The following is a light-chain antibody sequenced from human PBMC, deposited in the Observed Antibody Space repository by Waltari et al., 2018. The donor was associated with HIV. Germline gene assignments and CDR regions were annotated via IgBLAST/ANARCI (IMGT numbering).Light chain of an antibody. J-gene: IGLJ1*01. CDR2: GNS. CDR3: QSYDSSLSGYV. V-gene: IGLV1-40*01. CDR1: SSNIGAGYQ. Sequence: QSVLTQPPSVSGAPGQRVTISCTGSSSNIGAGYQVHWYQQLPGRAPKLLICGNSNRPSGFPDLYSGSKSGTSASLAITGLQAEDEADYHCQSYDSSLSGYVFGTGTKVTVL.